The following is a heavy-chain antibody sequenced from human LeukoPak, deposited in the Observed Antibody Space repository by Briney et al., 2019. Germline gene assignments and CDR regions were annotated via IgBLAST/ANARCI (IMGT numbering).Heavy chain of an antibody. CDR3: ARNHYGSGSEALGVYYYYGMDV. V-gene: IGHV1-69*01. Sequence: GSSVKVSCKASGGTFSSYAISWVRQAPGQGLEWMGGIIPIFGTANYAQKFQGRVTITADESTSTAYMELSSLRSEDTAVYYCARNHYGSGSEALGVYYYYGMDVWGQGTTVTVSS. D-gene: IGHD3-10*01. J-gene: IGHJ6*02. CDR1: GGTFSSYA. CDR2: IIPIFGTA.